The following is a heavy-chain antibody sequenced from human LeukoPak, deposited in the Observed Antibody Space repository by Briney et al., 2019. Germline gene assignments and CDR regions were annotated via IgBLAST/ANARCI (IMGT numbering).Heavy chain of an antibody. J-gene: IGHJ5*02. CDR1: GFTFSSYG. CDR3: ARGDKQLLFNRNKGGFDP. D-gene: IGHD1-14*01. V-gene: IGHV3-30*03. Sequence: PGRSLRLSCAASGFTFSSYGMHWVRQAPGKGLEWVAVISYDGSSKYYADSVKGRFTISRDNSKNTLYLQMNSLRPEDTAVYYCARGDKQLLFNRNKGGFDPWGQGALVTVSS. CDR2: ISYDGSSK.